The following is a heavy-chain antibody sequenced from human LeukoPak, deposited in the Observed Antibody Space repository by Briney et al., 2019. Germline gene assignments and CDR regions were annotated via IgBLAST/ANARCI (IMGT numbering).Heavy chain of an antibody. CDR1: GGSISRYH. CDR2: MYYTGVS. D-gene: IGHD2-21*02. Sequence: SETLSLTCTFSGGSISRYHWNWIRQTPGKGLEWIGYMYYTGVSNYNPSLKSRVAISVDSSKNQFSLKVTSVTAADTAIYYCTTIKRGDIFWHFDFWGQGALVTVSS. J-gene: IGHJ4*02. V-gene: IGHV4-59*01. CDR3: TTIKRGDIFWHFDF.